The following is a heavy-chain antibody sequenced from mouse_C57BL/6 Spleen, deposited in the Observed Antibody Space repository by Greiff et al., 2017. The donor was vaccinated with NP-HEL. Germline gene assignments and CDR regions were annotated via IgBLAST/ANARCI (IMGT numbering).Heavy chain of an antibody. CDR3: ARGNYYGSSYDY. Sequence: QVQLQQPGAELVKPGASVKLSCKASGYTFTSYWMHWVKQRPGQGLEWIGMIHPNSGSTKYNEKFKSKATLTVDKSSSTAYMQLSSLTSEDSAVYYCARGNYYGSSYDYWGQGTTLTVSS. D-gene: IGHD1-1*01. V-gene: IGHV1-64*01. J-gene: IGHJ2*01. CDR1: GYTFTSYW. CDR2: IHPNSGST.